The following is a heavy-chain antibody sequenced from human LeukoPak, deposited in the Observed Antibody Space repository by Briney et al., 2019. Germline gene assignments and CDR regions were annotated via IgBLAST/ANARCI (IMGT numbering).Heavy chain of an antibody. Sequence: ASVKVSCKTAGYTFTNYGISWVRQAPGQGLEWMGWISTYNGNTNYAQKLRGRVTVTTDTSTSTAFMELRSLRSDDTAVYYCARAAPHRDSSGYKIYYYMDVWGKGTTVTVSS. CDR2: ISTYNGNT. D-gene: IGHD3-22*01. V-gene: IGHV1-18*01. CDR1: GYTFTNYG. J-gene: IGHJ6*03. CDR3: ARAAPHRDSSGYKIYYYMDV.